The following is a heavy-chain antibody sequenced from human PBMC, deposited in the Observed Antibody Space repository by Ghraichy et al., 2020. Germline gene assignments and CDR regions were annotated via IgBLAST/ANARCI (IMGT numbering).Heavy chain of an antibody. D-gene: IGHD3-22*01. V-gene: IGHV3-30*04. Sequence: GGSLRLSCAASGFTFSSYAMHWVRQAPGKGLEWVAVISYDGSNKYYADSVKGRFTISRDNSKNTLYLQMNSLRAEDTAVYYCAPSITMIDCFDYWGQGTLVTVSS. CDR2: ISYDGSNK. CDR3: APSITMIDCFDY. CDR1: GFTFSSYA. J-gene: IGHJ4*02.